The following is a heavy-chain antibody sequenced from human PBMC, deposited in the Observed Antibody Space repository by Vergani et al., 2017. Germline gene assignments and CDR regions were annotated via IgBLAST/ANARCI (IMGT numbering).Heavy chain of an antibody. V-gene: IGHV3-48*03. CDR3: ARVPRSGGSCPDY. J-gene: IGHJ4*02. D-gene: IGHD2-15*01. CDR2: ISSSGSTI. Sequence: EVQLLESGGGLVQPGGSLRLSCAASGFTFSSYAMNWVRQAPGKGLEWVSYISSSGSTIYYADSVKGRFTISRDNAKNSLYLQMNSLRAEDTAVYYCARVPRSGGSCPDYWGQGTLVTVSS. CDR1: GFTFSSYA.